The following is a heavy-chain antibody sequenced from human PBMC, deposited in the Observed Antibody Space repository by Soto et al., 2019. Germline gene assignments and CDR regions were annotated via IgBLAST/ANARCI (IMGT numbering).Heavy chain of an antibody. D-gene: IGHD4-17*01. CDR2: ISGTGSSI. Sequence: EVQLVESGGGLVQPGGSLRLSCAASGFALRGYSMSWVRQAPGKGLEWVSYISGTGSSIYADSVKGRFTIARDNAKNSVYLQMNSLGDDDTAVYYCARGAGYGDYGDYWGQGNLVTVSS. V-gene: IGHV3-48*02. J-gene: IGHJ4*02. CDR3: ARGAGYGDYGDY. CDR1: GFALRGYS.